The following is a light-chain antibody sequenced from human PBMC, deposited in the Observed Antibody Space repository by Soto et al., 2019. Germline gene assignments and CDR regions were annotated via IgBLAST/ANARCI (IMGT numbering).Light chain of an antibody. CDR3: SANGGTNPYV. CDR2: DVN. V-gene: IGLV2-8*01. Sequence: QSALTQPPSASGSPGQSVAISCTGTASDIGGYTFVSWYQQHPGKAPKLLIYDVNKRPSGVPDRFSCSKSGNTASLTVSGLQAEDEADYYCSANGGTNPYVFGTGTKLTVL. J-gene: IGLJ1*01. CDR1: ASDIGGYTF.